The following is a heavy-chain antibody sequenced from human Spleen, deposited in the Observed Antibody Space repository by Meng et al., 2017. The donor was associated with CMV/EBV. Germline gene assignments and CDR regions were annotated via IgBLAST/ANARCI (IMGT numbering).Heavy chain of an antibody. CDR1: GYTFTTYW. CDR2: IYPGDSDT. Sequence: SCKGSGYTFTTYWIGWVRQMPGKGLEWMGMIYPGDSDTRYSPSFQGQVTISADKSISTAYLQWSSLKASDTAMYYCARRGYNNYPTDYWGQGTLVTVSS. CDR3: ARRGYNNYPTDY. J-gene: IGHJ4*02. D-gene: IGHD4-11*01. V-gene: IGHV5-51*01.